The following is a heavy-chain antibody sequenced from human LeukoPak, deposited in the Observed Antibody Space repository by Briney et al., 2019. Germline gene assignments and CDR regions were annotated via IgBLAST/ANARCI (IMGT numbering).Heavy chain of an antibody. V-gene: IGHV4-59*08. CDR3: ARLVDTAHFDY. CDR2: IYYSGST. J-gene: IGHJ4*02. Sequence: SETLSLTCTVSGGSISSYYWSWIRQPPGKGLEWIGYIYYSGSTNYNPSLKSRVTISVDTSKNQFSLKLSSVTAADTAVYYCARLVDTAHFDYWGQGTLVTVSS. CDR1: GGSISSYY. D-gene: IGHD5-18*01.